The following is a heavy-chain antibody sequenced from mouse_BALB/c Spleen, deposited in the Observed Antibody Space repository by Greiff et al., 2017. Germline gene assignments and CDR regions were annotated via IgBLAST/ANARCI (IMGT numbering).Heavy chain of an antibody. V-gene: IGHV1-14*01. Sequence: EVQLVESGPELVKPGASVKMSCKASGYTFTSYVMHWVKQKPGQGLEWIGYINPYNDGTKYNEKFKGKATLTSDKSSSTAYMELSSLTSEDSAVYYCAPLNYGNYPYFDYWGQGTTLTVSS. CDR1: GYTFTSYV. J-gene: IGHJ2*01. CDR3: APLNYGNYPYFDY. D-gene: IGHD2-1*01. CDR2: INPYNDGT.